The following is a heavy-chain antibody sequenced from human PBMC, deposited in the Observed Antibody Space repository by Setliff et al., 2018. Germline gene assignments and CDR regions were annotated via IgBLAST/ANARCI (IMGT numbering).Heavy chain of an antibody. CDR2: ISGRSDYI. D-gene: IGHD2-21*02. Sequence: GESLKISCAASGFAFTSSTMNWVRQSPGKSLEWVTSISGRSDYINYLDSVKGRFTVSRENAYNSLSLQMSSLTAEDTGVYYCVRGLHYLPVGDSWGQGTLVTVSS. CDR3: VRGLHYLPVGDS. J-gene: IGHJ4*02. V-gene: IGHV3-21*01. CDR1: GFAFTSST.